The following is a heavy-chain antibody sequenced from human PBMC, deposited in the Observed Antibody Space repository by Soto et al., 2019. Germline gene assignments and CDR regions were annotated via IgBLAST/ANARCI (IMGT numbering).Heavy chain of an antibody. CDR3: ASSGTLKTGNDYTYYYDSSGSFYYDGMDV. CDR1: GGTFSSYA. D-gene: IGHD3-22*01. V-gene: IGHV1-69*01. CDR2: IIPIFGTA. J-gene: IGHJ6*02. Sequence: QVQLVQSGAEVKKPGSSVKVSCKASGGTFSSYAISWVRQAPGQGLGWMGGIIPIFGTANYAQKFQGRVRITADESTSTAYMELSSLRSEVTAVYYCASSGTLKTGNDYTYYYDSSGSFYYDGMDVWGQGTTVTVSS.